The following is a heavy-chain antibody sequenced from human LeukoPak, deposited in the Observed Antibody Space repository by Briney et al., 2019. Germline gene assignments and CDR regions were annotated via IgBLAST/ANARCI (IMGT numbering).Heavy chain of an antibody. Sequence: PSETLSLTCTVSGGSIRSGSHYWAWIRQPPGKGLEWIGSIYYSGSTYYNPSLENRVTISIDTSKNHFSLKLSSLSAADTSVYYCAKRDDSSGNLVDLWGQGTPVTVSS. CDR2: IYYSGST. CDR3: AKRDDSSGNLVDL. V-gene: IGHV4-39*02. J-gene: IGHJ1*01. CDR1: GGSIRSGSHY. D-gene: IGHD3-22*01.